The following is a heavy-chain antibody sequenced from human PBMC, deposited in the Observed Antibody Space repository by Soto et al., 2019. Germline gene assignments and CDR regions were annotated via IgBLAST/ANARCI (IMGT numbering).Heavy chain of an antibody. Sequence: ESGGGVVQPGRSLRLSCAASGFTFSSYGMHWVRQSPGKGLEWVAVISYDGNDEQYADSVKGRFTISRDNFKNTLYLEMNSLRAEDTAVYYCAKTFGDSYGYFVNWLDPWGQGALVTVSS. CDR1: GFTFSSYG. V-gene: IGHV3-30*18. CDR3: AKTFGDSYGYFVNWLDP. D-gene: IGHD3-22*01. J-gene: IGHJ5*02. CDR2: ISYDGNDE.